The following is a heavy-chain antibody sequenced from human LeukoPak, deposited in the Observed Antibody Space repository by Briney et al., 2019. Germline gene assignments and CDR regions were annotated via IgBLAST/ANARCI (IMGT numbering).Heavy chain of an antibody. J-gene: IGHJ4*02. V-gene: IGHV4-59*01. CDR3: ARSRGYFDY. CDR1: GGSISSYY. CDR2: IYYSGST. Sequence: SETLSLTCTVSGGSISSYYWSWLRQPPGKGLEWIGYIYYSGSTNYNPSLKSRVTISVDTSKNQFSLKLSSVTAADTALYYCARSRGYFDYWGQGTLVTVSS. D-gene: IGHD6-13*01.